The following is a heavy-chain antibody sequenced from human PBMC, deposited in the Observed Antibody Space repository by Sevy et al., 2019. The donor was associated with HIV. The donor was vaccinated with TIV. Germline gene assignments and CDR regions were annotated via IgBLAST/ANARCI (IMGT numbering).Heavy chain of an antibody. CDR3: AGGGGYCSGGSCYSGADAFDI. CDR1: GGSISSGSYY. CDR2: IYTSGST. D-gene: IGHD2-15*01. V-gene: IGHV4-61*02. Sequence: SETLSLTCTVSGGSISSGSYYWSWIRQPAGKGLEWIGRIYTSGSTNYNPSLKSRVTISVDTSKNQFSLKLGSVTAADTAVYYCAGGGGYCSGGSCYSGADAFDIWGQGTMVTVSS. J-gene: IGHJ3*02.